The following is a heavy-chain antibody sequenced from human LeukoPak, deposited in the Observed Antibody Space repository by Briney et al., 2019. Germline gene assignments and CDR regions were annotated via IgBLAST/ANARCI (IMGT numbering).Heavy chain of an antibody. D-gene: IGHD6-19*01. CDR1: GFSFSNYD. CDR2: IWYDGSNK. CDR3: VKGRIAVAGTLGY. J-gene: IGHJ4*02. Sequence: GGSLRLSCAASGFSFSNYDMHWVRQAPGKGLEWVAIIWYDGSNKYYADSVKGRFTISRDNSKNTLYLQMSSLRAEDTAVYYCVKGRIAVAGTLGYWGQGTLVTVSS. V-gene: IGHV3-30*02.